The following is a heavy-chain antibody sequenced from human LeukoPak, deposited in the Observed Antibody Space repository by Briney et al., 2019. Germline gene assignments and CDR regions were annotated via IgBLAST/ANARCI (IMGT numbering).Heavy chain of an antibody. CDR2: INHSGST. Sequence: SETLSLTCTVSGGSFSAYYWSWIRQPPGKGLEWIGEINHSGSTNYNPSLESRVTISVDTSKNQFSLKLSPLTAADTAVSYCVPTVPEVAARGADYFDYWGQGTLVTVSS. V-gene: IGHV4-34*01. D-gene: IGHD6-6*01. CDR3: VPTVPEVAARGADYFDY. CDR1: GGSFSAYY. J-gene: IGHJ4*02.